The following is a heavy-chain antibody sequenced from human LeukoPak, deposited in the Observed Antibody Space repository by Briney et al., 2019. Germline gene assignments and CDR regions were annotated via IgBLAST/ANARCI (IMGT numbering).Heavy chain of an antibody. CDR1: GGSFNGYY. J-gene: IGHJ4*02. CDR2: INHSGST. Sequence: SETLSLTCAVYGGSFNGYYWSWVRQPPGKGLEWIGEINHSGSTNYNPSLKSRVTIPVDTSKNQFSLKLSSVTAADTAVYYCARGPEFCGGICYTWNCGQGTLVTVSS. D-gene: IGHD2-15*01. CDR3: ARGPEFCGGICYTWN. V-gene: IGHV4-34*01.